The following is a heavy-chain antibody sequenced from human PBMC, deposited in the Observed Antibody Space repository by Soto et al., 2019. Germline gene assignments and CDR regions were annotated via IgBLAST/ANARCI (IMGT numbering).Heavy chain of an antibody. CDR2: IYYSGTT. D-gene: IGHD2-2*01. CDR3: ARLAGYCSGTNCYGYYGMDV. V-gene: IGHV4-59*08. Sequence: SEILSLTYTVSGDYSENYYVSWIRQPPGKGLEWIGSIYYSGTTNYNPSLKSRVTISVDTSKNQFSLKVSSVTAADTAVFYCARLAGYCSGTNCYGYYGMDVWGQGTTVTVSS. CDR1: GDYSENYY. J-gene: IGHJ6*02.